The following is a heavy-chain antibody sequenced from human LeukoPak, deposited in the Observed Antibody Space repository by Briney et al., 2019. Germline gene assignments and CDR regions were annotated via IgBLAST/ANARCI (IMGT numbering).Heavy chain of an antibody. CDR1: GFTFSRHG. Sequence: GRSLRLSCAASGFTFSRHGIHWVRQAPGKGLEWVAVISYDGSNKYYADSVKGGFTISRDNSQNTLYLQMNNLRPEDTAMYYCAKVTGRQQLIGLFDYWGQGTLVTVSS. V-gene: IGHV3-30*18. CDR2: ISYDGSNK. D-gene: IGHD3-10*01. CDR3: AKVTGRQQLIGLFDY. J-gene: IGHJ4*02.